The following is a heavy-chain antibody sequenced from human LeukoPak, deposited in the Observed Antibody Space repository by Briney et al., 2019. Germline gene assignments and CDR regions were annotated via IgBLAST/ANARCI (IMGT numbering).Heavy chain of an antibody. D-gene: IGHD3-22*01. CDR2: INPNSGGT. J-gene: IGHJ6*02. CDR1: GYTFTGYY. V-gene: IGHV1-2*04. CDR3: ARSQSPVVTFSSEYYYYGMDV. Sequence: ASVKVSCKASGYTFTGYYMHWVRQAPGQGLEWMGWINPNSGGTNYAQKFQGWVTMTRDTSISTAYMELSRLRSDDTAVYYCARSQSPVVTFSSEYYYYGMDVWGQGTTVTVSS.